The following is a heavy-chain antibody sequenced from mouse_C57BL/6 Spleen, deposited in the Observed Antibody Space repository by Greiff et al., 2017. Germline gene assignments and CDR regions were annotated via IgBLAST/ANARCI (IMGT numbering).Heavy chain of an antibody. CDR2: IDPSDSYT. V-gene: IGHV1-50*01. CDR3: ARRLKGFAG. J-gene: IGHJ3*01. CDR1: GYTFTSYW. D-gene: IGHD1-3*01. Sequence: QVQLQQPGAELVKPGASVKLSCKASGYTFTSYWMQWVKQRPGQGLEWIGEIDPSDSYTNYNEKFKGKATLTVDTSSSTAYMQLSSLTSEDSAVYDWARRLKGFAGWGQGTLVTVAA.